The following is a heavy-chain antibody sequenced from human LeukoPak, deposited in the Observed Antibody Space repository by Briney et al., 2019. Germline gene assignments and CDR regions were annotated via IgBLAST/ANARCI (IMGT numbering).Heavy chain of an antibody. Sequence: GASVKVSCKASGYTFTGYYMHWVRQAPGQGLEWMGWISADNGETNYAQKLQGRITMTTDTSTSTAYMELRSLRPDDTAVYYCARDGGEQQQHEFYYYYMDVWGKGTTVTISS. D-gene: IGHD6-13*01. CDR1: GYTFTGYY. CDR2: ISADNGET. CDR3: ARDGGEQQQHEFYYYYMDV. J-gene: IGHJ6*03. V-gene: IGHV1-18*04.